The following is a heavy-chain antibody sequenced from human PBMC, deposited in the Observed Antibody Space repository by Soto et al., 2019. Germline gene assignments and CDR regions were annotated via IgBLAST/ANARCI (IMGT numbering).Heavy chain of an antibody. CDR3: ARTFDYYGMDV. CDR2: IYHAGSV. Sequence: SETLSLTCAASGYSICSGYYLGWIRQAPGKGLEWSGSIYHAGSVYYNPSLNSRVAVSLDTSKNHFSLKLTSVTAADTAVYYCARTFDYYGMDVWGQGTTVTVSS. J-gene: IGHJ6*02. CDR1: GYSICSGYY. V-gene: IGHV4-38-2*01.